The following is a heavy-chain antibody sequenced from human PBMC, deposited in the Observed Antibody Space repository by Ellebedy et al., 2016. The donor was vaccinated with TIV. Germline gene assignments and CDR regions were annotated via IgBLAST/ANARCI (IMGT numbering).Heavy chain of an antibody. Sequence: GGSLRLXXAASGLTFSDFFMSWVRRAPGKGLEWVSTISGGGDSRYFADSVKGRFTISRDNSKNTLYLQMNSLRVDDTAVYYCRYGHYSNVWGQGTLVTVS. CDR1: GLTFSDFF. D-gene: IGHD4-17*01. CDR3: RYGHYSNV. J-gene: IGHJ4*02. CDR2: ISGGGDSR. V-gene: IGHV3-23*01.